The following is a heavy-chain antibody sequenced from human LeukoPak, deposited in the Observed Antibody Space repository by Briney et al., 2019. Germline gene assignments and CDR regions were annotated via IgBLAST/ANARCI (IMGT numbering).Heavy chain of an antibody. J-gene: IGHJ4*02. V-gene: IGHV3-7*03. Sequence: PGGSLRLSCSASGLTLSDFWFTWVRQAPGKGLEWVASINQDGSEKYYVDSVKGRFIISRDNAKNSLYLQMGSLRAEETAVYSCVRGHLWLENWGQGTLVTVSS. CDR2: INQDGSEK. D-gene: IGHD3-3*02. CDR3: VRGHLWLEN. CDR1: GLTLSDFW.